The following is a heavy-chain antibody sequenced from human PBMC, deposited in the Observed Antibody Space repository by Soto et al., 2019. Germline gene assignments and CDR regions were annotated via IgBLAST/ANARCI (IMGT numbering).Heavy chain of an antibody. CDR3: ARLNHYDFWSGYSNSGDAFDI. D-gene: IGHD3-3*01. V-gene: IGHV4-34*01. J-gene: IGHJ3*02. CDR2: INHSGST. CDR1: GGSFSGYY. Sequence: KTSETLSLTCAVYGGSFSGYYWSWIRQPPGKGLEWIGEINHSGSTNYNPSLKSRVTISVDTSKNQFSLKLSSVTAADTAVYYCARLNHYDFWSGYSNSGDAFDIWGQGTMVTVSS.